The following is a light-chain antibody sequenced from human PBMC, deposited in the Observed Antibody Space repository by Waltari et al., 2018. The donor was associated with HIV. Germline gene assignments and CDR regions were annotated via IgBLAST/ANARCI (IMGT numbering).Light chain of an antibody. CDR3: SSNTSSTTVV. Sequence: QSALTQPASVSGSPGQSITFSCTGTSSDVGGYNYVSWYQQHPGKAPKLMIYDVSNRASRVSNCFSGSKSGNTASLTIAGLQAEDEADYYCSSNTSSTTVVFGGGTKLTVL. CDR1: SSDVGGYNY. V-gene: IGLV2-14*03. J-gene: IGLJ2*01. CDR2: DVS.